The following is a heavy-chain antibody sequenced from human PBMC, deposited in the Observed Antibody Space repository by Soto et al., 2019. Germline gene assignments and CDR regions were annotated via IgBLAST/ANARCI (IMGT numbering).Heavy chain of an antibody. CDR3: ARDKGGTYDFWSGYYKGGNYYYGMDV. J-gene: IGHJ6*02. CDR2: ISAYNGNT. V-gene: IGHV1-18*04. D-gene: IGHD3-3*01. CDR1: GYTFTSYG. Sequence: GASVKVSCKASGYTFTSYGISWVRQAPGQGLEWMGWISAYNGNTNYAQKLQGRVTMTTDTSTNTAYMELRSLRSDDTAVYYCARDKGGTYDFWSGYYKGGNYYYGMDVWRQGTTVTVSS.